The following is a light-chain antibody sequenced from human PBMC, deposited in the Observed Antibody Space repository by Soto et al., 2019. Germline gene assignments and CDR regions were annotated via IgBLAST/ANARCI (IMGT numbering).Light chain of an antibody. CDR3: QQRSSWPLT. CDR2: DAS. Sequence: EIVLTQSPATLSLSPGETATLSCRASQSVSSSLAWYQQKPGRTPRLLIYDASNRATGIPARFSGSGSGTDFTLTVSSLEPEDFAVYYCQQRSSWPLTFGGGTKVEIK. CDR1: QSVSSS. J-gene: IGKJ4*01. V-gene: IGKV3-11*01.